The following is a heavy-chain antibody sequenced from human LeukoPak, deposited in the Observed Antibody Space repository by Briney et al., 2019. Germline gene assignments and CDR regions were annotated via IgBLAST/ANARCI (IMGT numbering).Heavy chain of an antibody. V-gene: IGHV5-51*01. D-gene: IGHD2-21*01. CDR2: IYPGDSDT. Sequence: GESLTISCKGSGYSFTNYWIGWVRQMPGKGLEWMGIIYPGDSDTTYSPSFQGQVTISADKSISTAYLQWSSLKASDTAMYYCARQTGTDLAITFDIWGQGTMVTVSS. J-gene: IGHJ3*02. CDR1: GYSFTNYW. CDR3: ARQTGTDLAITFDI.